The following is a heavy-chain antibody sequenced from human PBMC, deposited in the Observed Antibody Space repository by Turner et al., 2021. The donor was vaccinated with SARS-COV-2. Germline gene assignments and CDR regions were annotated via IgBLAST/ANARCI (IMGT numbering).Heavy chain of an antibody. CDR1: GSPFSDYA. Sequence: EVQLVDSGGGLFKPGGSWSPPCAASGSPFSDYAINWVRRAPGTGLEWFSSLSVSTGFIDYTDSVEGRFTISRNNTKNTMYLEKNKMKTHGSDVYYCERSGYSRTWDLDEAFDIWGQGTGVIVSS. J-gene: IGHJ3*02. CDR3: ERSGYSRTWDLDEAFDI. V-gene: IGHV3-21*02. D-gene: IGHD6-13*01. CDR2: LSVSTGFI.